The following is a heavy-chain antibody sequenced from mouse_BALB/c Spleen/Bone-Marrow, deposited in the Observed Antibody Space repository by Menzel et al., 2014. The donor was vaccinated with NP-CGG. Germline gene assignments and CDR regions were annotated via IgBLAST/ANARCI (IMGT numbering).Heavy chain of an antibody. D-gene: IGHD2-1*01. V-gene: IGHV1-69*02. CDR2: IDPSDSET. Sequence: QVQLQQSGAELVKPGAPVKLSCKASAYTFTSYWLNWVKQRPGRGLEWIGRIDPSDSETHYNQNFEDKATLTVDRSSSTAFIQLSSLTSEDSTGYYCAYGNYESYFFDYWGQGTTRTVSS. CDR1: AYTFTSYW. J-gene: IGHJ2*01. CDR3: AYGNYESYFFDY.